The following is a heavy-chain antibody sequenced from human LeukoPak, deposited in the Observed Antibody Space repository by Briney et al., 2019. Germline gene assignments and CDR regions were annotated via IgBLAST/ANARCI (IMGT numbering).Heavy chain of an antibody. D-gene: IGHD6-13*01. J-gene: IGHJ6*03. CDR1: GYTFTGYY. Sequence: GASVKVSCKASGYTFTGYYMHWVRQAPGQGLEWMGWINPSSGGAKYAQNFQGRVIMTTDTSISTAYMELSSLRSDDTAVYYCARSSPPTYYHFYYYMDVWGKGFTVTVSS. CDR3: ARSSPPTYYHFYYYMDV. V-gene: IGHV1-2*02. CDR2: INPSSGGA.